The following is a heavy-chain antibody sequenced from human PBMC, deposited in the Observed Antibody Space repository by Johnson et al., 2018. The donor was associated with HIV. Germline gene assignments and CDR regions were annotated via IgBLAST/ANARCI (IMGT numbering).Heavy chain of an antibody. CDR2: IWYDGSNK. CDR1: GFTFSSYG. V-gene: IGHV3-33*06. Sequence: QVQLVESGGGVVQPGRSLRLSCAASGFTFSSYGMHWVRQAPGKGLEWVAVIWYDGSNKYYADSVKGRFTISRDNYKNTLYLQMNSLRAEDTAVYYCAKDSSSWYGGAFDIWGQGTMVTVSS. J-gene: IGHJ3*02. D-gene: IGHD6-13*01. CDR3: AKDSSSWYGGAFDI.